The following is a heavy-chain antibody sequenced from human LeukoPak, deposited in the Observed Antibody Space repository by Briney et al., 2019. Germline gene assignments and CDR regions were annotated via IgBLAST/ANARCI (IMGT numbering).Heavy chain of an antibody. CDR2: ISASSTYI. D-gene: IGHD2-21*01. CDR1: GFMFTSYS. CDR3: ARGREIAVI. J-gene: IGHJ4*02. Sequence: GGSLRLSCAASGFMFTSYSMNWVRQAPGKGLEWVSSISASSTYIFYGDSVKGRFTLSRDNARSSLYLQMNGLRAEDTAVYYCARGREIAVIWGQGTLVTVSS. V-gene: IGHV3-21*01.